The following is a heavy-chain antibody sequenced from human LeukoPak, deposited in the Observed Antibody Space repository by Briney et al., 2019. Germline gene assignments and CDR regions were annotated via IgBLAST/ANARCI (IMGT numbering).Heavy chain of an antibody. CDR3: ARRAVAVDAFDI. V-gene: IGHV4-39*07. J-gene: IGHJ3*02. CDR2: IYYSGST. D-gene: IGHD6-19*01. CDR1: GGSISSSSYY. Sequence: SETLSLTCTVSGGSISSSSYYWGWIRQPPGKGLEWIGSIYYSGSTYYNPSLKSRVTISVDTSKNQFSLKLSSVTAADTAVYYCARRAVAVDAFDIWGQGTMVTVSS.